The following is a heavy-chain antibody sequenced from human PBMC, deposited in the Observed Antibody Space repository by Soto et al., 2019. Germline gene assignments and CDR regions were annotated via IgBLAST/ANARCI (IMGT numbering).Heavy chain of an antibody. Sequence: QVQLVQSGAEVKKPGSSVKVSCKASGGTFSTYTITWVRPAPGQGLEWMGRIIPIIGIINYAQKFQGRVTISADKFTGTAYMELTGLRSDDTAVYYCAGDPDSHYNDSHASSYPWGQGTLVTVSS. D-gene: IGHD4-4*01. CDR2: IIPIIGII. CDR3: AGDPDSHYNDSHASSYP. V-gene: IGHV1-69*08. CDR1: GGTFSTYT. J-gene: IGHJ5*02.